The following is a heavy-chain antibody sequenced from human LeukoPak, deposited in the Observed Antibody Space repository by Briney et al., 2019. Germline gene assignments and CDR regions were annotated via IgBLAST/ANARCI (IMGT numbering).Heavy chain of an antibody. CDR2: INPSGGST. D-gene: IGHD3-22*01. V-gene: IGHV1-46*01. CDR1: GYTFTSYY. CDR3: ALSNGYFRSFDY. Sequence: ASVKVSCKASGYTFTSYYMHWVRQAPGQGLEWMGIINPSGGSTSYAQKFQGRVTMTRDMSTSTVYMELSSLRSEDTAVYYCALSNGYFRSFDYWGQGTLVTVSS. J-gene: IGHJ4*02.